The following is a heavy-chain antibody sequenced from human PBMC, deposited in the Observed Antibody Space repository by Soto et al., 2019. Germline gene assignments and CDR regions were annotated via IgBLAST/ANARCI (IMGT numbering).Heavy chain of an antibody. CDR1: GFTFSSYS. Sequence: EVQLVESGGGLVKPGGSLRLSCAGSGFTFSSYSMNWVRQAPGKGLEWVSSISSSSSYIYYADSVKGRFTISRDNAKNSLYLQMNSLRAEDTAVYYCARDLIEMAYGMDVWGQGTTVTVSS. CDR2: ISSSSSYI. CDR3: ARDLIEMAYGMDV. V-gene: IGHV3-21*01. J-gene: IGHJ6*02.